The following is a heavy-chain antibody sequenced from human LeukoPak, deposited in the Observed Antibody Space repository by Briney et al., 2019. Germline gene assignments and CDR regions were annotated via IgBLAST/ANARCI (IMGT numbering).Heavy chain of an antibody. CDR3: ARDRRYGYYDSSGSVDY. Sequence: SETLSLTCAVYGGSFSGYYWSWIRQPPGKGREWIGEINHSGSTNYNPSLKSRVTISVDTSKNQFSLKLSSVTAADTAVYYCARDRRYGYYDSSGSVDYWGQGTLVTVSS. V-gene: IGHV4-34*01. CDR1: GGSFSGYY. J-gene: IGHJ4*02. D-gene: IGHD3-22*01. CDR2: INHSGST.